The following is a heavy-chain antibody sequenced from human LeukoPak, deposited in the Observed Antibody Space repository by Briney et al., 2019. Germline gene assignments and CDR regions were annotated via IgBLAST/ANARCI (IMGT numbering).Heavy chain of an antibody. D-gene: IGHD5-18*01. J-gene: IGHJ4*02. CDR1: GFTFSNYE. V-gene: IGHV3-21*01. Sequence: PGGSLRLSCAASGFTFSNYEMNWVRQAPGKGLQWVSSISSSSSYISYADSVKGRFTISRDNAKNSLYLQMNSLRAEDTAVYYCASGYSYGYLTCWGQGTLVTVSS. CDR3: ASGYSYGYLTC. CDR2: ISSSSSYI.